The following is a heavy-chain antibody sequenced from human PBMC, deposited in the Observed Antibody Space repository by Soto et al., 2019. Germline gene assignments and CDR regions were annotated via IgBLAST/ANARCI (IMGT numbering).Heavy chain of an antibody. V-gene: IGHV1-69*01. CDR1: GGTFNNYA. Sequence: QVQLVQSGAEVKKPGSSVKVSCKASGGTFNNYAISWVRQAPGQGLEWMGGIIPIIGTADYAHKFQGRLAISADECTGTTFMELSSLRSEDTALYYCARGGVDVVATSAFDYWGQGTLVTVSS. D-gene: IGHD5-12*01. CDR2: IIPIIGTA. J-gene: IGHJ4*02. CDR3: ARGGVDVVATSAFDY.